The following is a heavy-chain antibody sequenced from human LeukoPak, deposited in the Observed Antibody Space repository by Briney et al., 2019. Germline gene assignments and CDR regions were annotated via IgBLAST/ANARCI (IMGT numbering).Heavy chain of an antibody. V-gene: IGHV4-34*01. Sequence: SGTLSLTCAVYGGSFSGYYWSWIRQPPGKGLEWIGEINDSGSINYNPSFKGRVTISVDTSKNQFSLKLSSVTAADTAIYYCARGKGYSDYIGWFDPWGQGTLVTVSS. CDR2: INDSGSI. J-gene: IGHJ5*02. CDR3: ARGKGYSDYIGWFDP. CDR1: GGSFSGYY. D-gene: IGHD4-11*01.